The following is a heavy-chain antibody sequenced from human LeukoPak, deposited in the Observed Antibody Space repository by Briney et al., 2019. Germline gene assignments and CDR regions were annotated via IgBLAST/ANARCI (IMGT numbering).Heavy chain of an antibody. D-gene: IGHD3-3*01. CDR3: ARDYASGYYGWLDP. J-gene: IGHJ5*02. V-gene: IGHV4-59*01. Sequence: PSETLSLTCTVSGGSITNYYWSWIRQPPGKGLEWIGYIHYSGNTNYNPSLKSRITLSVDTSKSQFSLKLNSVTAADTAVYYCARDYASGYYGWLDPWGQGTLITVSS. CDR1: GGSITNYY. CDR2: IHYSGNT.